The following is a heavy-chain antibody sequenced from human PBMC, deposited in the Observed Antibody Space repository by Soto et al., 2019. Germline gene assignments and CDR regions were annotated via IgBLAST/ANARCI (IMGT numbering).Heavy chain of an antibody. V-gene: IGHV6-1*01. CDR2: TYLRSKWYN. D-gene: IGHD2-15*01. Sequence: SQTLSLTCVISWYSFSTNISTLNLIRHSPSRGLEWLGRTYLRSKWYNEYAVSVKSRIAIRPDTSKNLFSLQLSSVTPEETAVYFCARAEVAFDDFDLWGQRKVVNVSS. J-gene: IGHJ3*01. CDR1: WYSFSTNIST. CDR3: ARAEVAFDDFDL.